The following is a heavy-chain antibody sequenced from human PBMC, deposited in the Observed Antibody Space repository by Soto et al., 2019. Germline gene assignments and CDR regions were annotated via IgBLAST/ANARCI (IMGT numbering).Heavy chain of an antibody. CDR3: ARAAYCSSTGCYIQEDV. J-gene: IGHJ6*02. D-gene: IGHD2-2*01. V-gene: IGHV1-2*02. Sequence: ASVKVSCKASEYTFIGFHLHWVRQAPGQGLEWMGWINPNSGGTNYAQKFQGRVTMARDTSISTAYMELSRLRSDDTAVYYCARAAYCSSTGCYIQEDVWGQGTTVTVSS. CDR1: EYTFIGFH. CDR2: INPNSGGT.